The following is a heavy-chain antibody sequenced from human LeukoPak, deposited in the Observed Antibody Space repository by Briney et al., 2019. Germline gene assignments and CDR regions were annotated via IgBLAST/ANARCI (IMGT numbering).Heavy chain of an antibody. J-gene: IGHJ4*02. Sequence: GGSLRLSCAASGFTFSNAWMTWVRQAPGKGLEWVGHIKSKTDGGTTDYAAPVKGRFTISRDDSKNTLYLQMNSLKTEDTAVYYCTTSGRVPDYWGQGTLVTVSS. CDR2: IKSKTDGGTT. V-gene: IGHV3-15*01. CDR1: GFTFSNAW. D-gene: IGHD2-2*01. CDR3: TTSGRVPDY.